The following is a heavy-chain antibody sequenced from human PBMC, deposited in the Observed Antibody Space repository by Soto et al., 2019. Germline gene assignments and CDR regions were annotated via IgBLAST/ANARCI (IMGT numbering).Heavy chain of an antibody. V-gene: IGHV3-23*01. J-gene: IGHJ2*01. CDR1: GFTFSSYA. CDR3: AKDLGESLTGYDWVLFSAWYFDL. Sequence: GGSLRLSCAASGFTFSSYAMSWVRQAPGKGLEWVSAISGSGGSTYYADSVKGRFTISRDNSKNTLYLQMNSLRAEDTAVYYCAKDLGESLTGYDWVLFSAWYFDLWGRGTLVTVSS. CDR2: ISGSGGST. D-gene: IGHD5-12*01.